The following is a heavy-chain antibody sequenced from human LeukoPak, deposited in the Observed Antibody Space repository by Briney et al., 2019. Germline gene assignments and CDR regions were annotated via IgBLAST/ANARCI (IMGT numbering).Heavy chain of an antibody. CDR2: MNPNSGNT. V-gene: IGHV1-8*01. D-gene: IGHD6-19*01. J-gene: IGHJ4*02. CDR1: GYTFTSYD. Sequence: ASVKVSCKASGYTFTSYDINWVRQATGQGLEWMGWMNPNSGNTGYAQKFQGRVTMTRNTSISTVYMELSRLRSDDTALYYCARGGPYISDPLDYWGQGTLVTVSS. CDR3: ARGGPYISDPLDY.